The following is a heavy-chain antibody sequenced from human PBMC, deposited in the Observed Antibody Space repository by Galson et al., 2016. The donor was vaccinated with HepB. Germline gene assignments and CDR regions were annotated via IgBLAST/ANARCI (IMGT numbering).Heavy chain of an antibody. D-gene: IGHD3-22*01. CDR2: IDWDDDK. CDR1: GSSVSSGMC. V-gene: IGHV2-70*01. Sequence: PALVKPTQTLTLTCTFSGSSVSSGMCVSWIRQPPGRALEWLGLIDWDDDKYYSTSLKTRLTISRDTSKDQVVLTMTNMDPVDTATYYCARTHGYYYDSGDYTTPSYFDYWGQGILVTVSS. CDR3: ARTHGYYYDSGDYTTPSYFDY. J-gene: IGHJ4*02.